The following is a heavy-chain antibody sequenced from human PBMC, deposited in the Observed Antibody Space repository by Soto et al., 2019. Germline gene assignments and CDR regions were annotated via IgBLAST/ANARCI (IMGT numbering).Heavy chain of an antibody. CDR2: IYYSGST. Sequence: KPSETLSLTCNVSGGSIDTYYWSWIRQPPGKGLEWIGYIYYSGSTNYNPSLQSQLTISVDTSKNQFSLKLNSVTAADTAVYYCARGSAHLHFWGQGTLVTVSS. CDR1: GGSIDTYY. J-gene: IGHJ4*02. CDR3: ARGSAHLHF. V-gene: IGHV4-59*08. D-gene: IGHD3-10*01.